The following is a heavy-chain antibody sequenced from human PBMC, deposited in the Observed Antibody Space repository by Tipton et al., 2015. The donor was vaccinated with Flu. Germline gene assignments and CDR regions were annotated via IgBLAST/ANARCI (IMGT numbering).Heavy chain of an antibody. J-gene: IGHJ6*02. CDR3: ARDHPPSITVLGEITDYFGMAV. CDR1: EFTFSDYY. CDR2: ISSSGSII. Sequence: SLRLSCAASEFTFSDYYMSWVRQAPGKGLEWVSHISSSGSIINYADSVKGRFTISRDNAKNSLFLQMNSLRAEDTAVYYCARDHPPSITVLGEITDYFGMAVWGQGTTVTVSS. V-gene: IGHV3-11*01. D-gene: IGHD3-3*01.